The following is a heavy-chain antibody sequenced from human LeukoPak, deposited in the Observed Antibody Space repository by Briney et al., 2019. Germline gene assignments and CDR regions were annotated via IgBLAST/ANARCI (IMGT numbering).Heavy chain of an antibody. CDR2: INEDGRVT. V-gene: IGHV3-74*01. Sequence: GGSLRLSCTASGFTFSSYWVHWVRQSQEKRLVWVSRINEDGRVTDYADSVKGRFTISRDNARNTLYLQMHSLRVEDTAVYYCARDMRGIHDYWGQGTLVTVSS. CDR3: ARDMRGIHDY. J-gene: IGHJ4*02. D-gene: IGHD3-16*01. CDR1: GFTFSSYW.